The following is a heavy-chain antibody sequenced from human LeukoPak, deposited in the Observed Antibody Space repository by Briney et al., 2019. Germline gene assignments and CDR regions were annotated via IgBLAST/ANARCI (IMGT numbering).Heavy chain of an antibody. CDR1: GFTFSSYG. CDR3: AGGGRQQLVRDFDY. V-gene: IGHV3-30*02. J-gene: IGHJ4*02. Sequence: GGSLRLSCAASGFTFSSYGMHWVRQAPGKGLEWVAFIRYDGSNKYYADSVKGRFTISRDNSKNTLYLQMNSLRAEDTAVYYCAGGGRQQLVRDFDYWGQGTLVTVSS. CDR2: IRYDGSNK. D-gene: IGHD6-13*01.